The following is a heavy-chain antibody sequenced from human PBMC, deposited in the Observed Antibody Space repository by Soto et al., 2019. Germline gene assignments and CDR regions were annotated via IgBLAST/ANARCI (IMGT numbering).Heavy chain of an antibody. CDR3: AKGAGSDSGRY. Sequence: EVQLLESGGGLVQPGGPRSLPWVAPGLTFSANALTGVRKAPGKGREWASALRGRGVSTYYADSVKGRSTISRDNSKNTLYLQMNSLGADDTAIYYCAKGAGSDSGRYWGQGTLVTVSS. CDR1: GLTFSANA. CDR2: LRGRGVST. D-gene: IGHD3-10*01. V-gene: IGHV3-23*01. J-gene: IGHJ4*02.